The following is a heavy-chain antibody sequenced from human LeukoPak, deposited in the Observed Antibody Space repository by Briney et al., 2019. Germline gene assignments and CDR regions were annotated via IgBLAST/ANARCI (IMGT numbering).Heavy chain of an antibody. Sequence: SETLSLTCTVSGGSISSYYWSWIRQPAGKGLEWIGRIYTSGSTNYNPSLKSRVTISVDTSKNQFSLNLTSVTAADTAVYYCTRDVFFRAHNWFDPWGQGTLVTVSS. CDR3: TRDVFFRAHNWFDP. D-gene: IGHD2/OR15-2a*01. CDR2: IYTSGST. CDR1: GGSISSYY. V-gene: IGHV4-4*07. J-gene: IGHJ5*02.